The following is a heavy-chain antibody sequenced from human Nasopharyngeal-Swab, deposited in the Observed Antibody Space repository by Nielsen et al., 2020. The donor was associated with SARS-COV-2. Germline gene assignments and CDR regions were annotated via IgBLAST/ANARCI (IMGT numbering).Heavy chain of an antibody. CDR1: GFTFSDHY. V-gene: IGHV3-72*01. CDR3: ARDNGDYVWGSYLNYFDY. J-gene: IGHJ4*02. D-gene: IGHD3-16*02. Sequence: GESLRLSCAASGFTFSDHYMDWVRQAPGKGLEWVGRTRNKANSYTTEYAASVKGRFTISRDDSENSVYLQMNSLRAEDTAVYYCARDNGDYVWGSYLNYFDYWGQGTLVTVSS. CDR2: TRNKANSYTT.